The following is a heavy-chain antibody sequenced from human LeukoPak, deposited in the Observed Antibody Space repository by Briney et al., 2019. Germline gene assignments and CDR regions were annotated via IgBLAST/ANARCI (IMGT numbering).Heavy chain of an antibody. D-gene: IGHD6-6*01. Sequence: GESLRLSCAASGFTFSSYAMHWVRQAPGKGLEWVALISYDGSDKYYADSVKGRFTISRDNSKNTLSLQMNSLRAEDTALFYCAKARSPYTSSSGVDYWDQGTLVTVSS. CDR1: GFTFSSYA. J-gene: IGHJ4*02. V-gene: IGHV3-30*18. CDR3: AKARSPYTSSSGVDY. CDR2: ISYDGSDK.